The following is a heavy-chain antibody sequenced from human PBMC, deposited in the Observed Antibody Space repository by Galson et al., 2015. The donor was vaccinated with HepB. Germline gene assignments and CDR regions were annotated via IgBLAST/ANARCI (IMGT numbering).Heavy chain of an antibody. J-gene: IGHJ4*02. CDR1: GFTVSSNY. CDR2: IYSGGST. D-gene: IGHD6-13*01. Sequence: SLRLSCAASGFTVSSNYMSWVRQAPGKGLEWVSVIYSGGSTYYADSVKGRFTISRDNSKNTLYLQMNSLRAEDAAVYYCAIMIAAADPNGYYWGQGTLVTVSS. CDR3: AIMIAAADPNGYY. V-gene: IGHV3-66*02.